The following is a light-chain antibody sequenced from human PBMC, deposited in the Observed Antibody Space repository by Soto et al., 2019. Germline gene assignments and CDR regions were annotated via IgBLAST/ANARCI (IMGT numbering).Light chain of an antibody. V-gene: IGKV3-15*01. CDR1: QSVGSN. Sequence: EIVMTQSPATLSVSPGERATLSCRASQSVGSNLAWYQQKPGQAPRLLIYGSSTTATGIPARFSGSGSETEFTLTISSLQSEDFAVYFCQQYNNWPPYTFGQGTKLEMK. CDR2: GSS. J-gene: IGKJ2*01. CDR3: QQYNNWPPYT.